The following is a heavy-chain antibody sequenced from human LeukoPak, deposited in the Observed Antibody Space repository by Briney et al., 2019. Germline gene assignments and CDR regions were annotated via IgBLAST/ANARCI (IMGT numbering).Heavy chain of an antibody. Sequence: TGGSLRLSCAVSGFTVSSNYMSWVRQAPGKGLVWVSRINSDGSSTSYADSVKGRFTISRDNAKNTLYLQMNNLRAEDTAVYYCARDRGYAFDIWGQGTMVTVSS. J-gene: IGHJ3*02. CDR1: GFTVSSNY. CDR2: INSDGSST. V-gene: IGHV3-74*01. D-gene: IGHD5-12*01. CDR3: ARDRGYAFDI.